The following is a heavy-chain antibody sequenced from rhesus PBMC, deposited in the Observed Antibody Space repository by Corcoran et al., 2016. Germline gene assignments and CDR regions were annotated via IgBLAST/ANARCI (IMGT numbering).Heavy chain of an antibody. Sequence: QVQLQESGPGLVKPSETLSLTCAVSGGSVSSSNWWSWIRQPPGKGLEWIGYISGSSGSTYDTPSLESRVTIATDTPKNQFSLKLSSVTAADTAVYYCARAPVLYFDYWGQGVLVTVSS. D-gene: IGHD2-21*01. J-gene: IGHJ4*01. CDR3: ARAPVLYFDY. CDR2: ISGSSGST. V-gene: IGHV4-65*01. CDR1: GGSVSSSNW.